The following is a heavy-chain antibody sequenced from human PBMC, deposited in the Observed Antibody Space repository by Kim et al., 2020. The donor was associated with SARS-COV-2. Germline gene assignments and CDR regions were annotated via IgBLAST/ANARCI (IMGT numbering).Heavy chain of an antibody. CDR1: GFTFSTFA. Sequence: GGSLRLSCAASGFTFSTFAMSWVRQAPGKGLEWVSGISGSDGNTRYADSVKGRFTISRDNSKNSLYLQMNSLRAEDTAVYYFAKMGSGSYLKWFDTWGQG. V-gene: IGHV3-23*01. CDR2: ISGSDGNT. CDR3: AKMGSGSYLKWFDT. J-gene: IGHJ5*02. D-gene: IGHD3-10*01.